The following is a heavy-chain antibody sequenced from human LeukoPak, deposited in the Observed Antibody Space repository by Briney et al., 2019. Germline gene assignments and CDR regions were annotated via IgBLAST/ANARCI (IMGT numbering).Heavy chain of an antibody. CDR1: GFTFSTYS. J-gene: IGHJ4*02. Sequence: GGSLRLSCAASGFTFSTYSMNWVRQAPGKGLEWVANIKQDGVDKYYVDSVKGRFTISRDNAKRSLYLQMNSLRAEDTAVYYCARDLYSYGANQDDYWGQGTLVTVSS. CDR2: IKQDGVDK. D-gene: IGHD5-18*01. CDR3: ARDLYSYGANQDDY. V-gene: IGHV3-7*01.